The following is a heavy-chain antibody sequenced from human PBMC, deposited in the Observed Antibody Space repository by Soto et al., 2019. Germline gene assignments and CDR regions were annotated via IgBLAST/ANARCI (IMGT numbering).Heavy chain of an antibody. J-gene: IGHJ5*02. V-gene: IGHV4-59*08. D-gene: IGHD2-2*01. Sequence: SETLSLTCTVSGCSISSYYWSWIRQPPGNGLERIGDIYYSGSTNYNPSLKIRVTISVDTSNNQFSLKLSSVTAADMAVYYCARQPLGYCSSTSCLNWFEPLGQGTLVTVSS. CDR2: IYYSGST. CDR1: GCSISSYY. CDR3: ARQPLGYCSSTSCLNWFEP.